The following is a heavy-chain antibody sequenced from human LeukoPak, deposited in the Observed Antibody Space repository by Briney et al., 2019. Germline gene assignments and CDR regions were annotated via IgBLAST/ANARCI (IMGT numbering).Heavy chain of an antibody. Sequence: SETLSLTCTVSGGSISSGSYYWSWIRQPAGKGLEWIGRIYTSGSTNYNPSLKSRVTISVDTSKNQLSLKLSSVTAADTAVYYCARVSGWYVYYYYMDVWGKGTTVTISS. CDR2: IYTSGST. CDR3: ARVSGWYVYYYYMDV. D-gene: IGHD6-19*01. CDR1: GGSISSGSYY. J-gene: IGHJ6*03. V-gene: IGHV4-61*02.